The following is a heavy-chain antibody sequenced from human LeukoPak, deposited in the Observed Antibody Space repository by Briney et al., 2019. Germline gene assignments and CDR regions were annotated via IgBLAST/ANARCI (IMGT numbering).Heavy chain of an antibody. V-gene: IGHV4-59*11. CDR2: IYYSGST. D-gene: IGHD6-6*01. J-gene: IGHJ6*03. CDR3: ARVFKYSSSSTAWYYYMDV. Sequence: PSETLSLTCTVSGGSIRSHYWSWIRQPPGKGLEWIGYIYYSGSTNYNPSLKSRVTISVDTSKNQFSLKLSSVTAADTAVYYCARVFKYSSSSTAWYYYMDVWGKGTTVTVSS. CDR1: GGSIRSHY.